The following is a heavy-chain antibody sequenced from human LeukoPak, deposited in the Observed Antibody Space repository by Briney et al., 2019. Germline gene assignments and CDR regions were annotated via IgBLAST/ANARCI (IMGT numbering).Heavy chain of an antibody. Sequence: ASVKVSCKASGYTFTAYYMHWLRQAPGQGLEWMGWINPNSGGTKYAQKFQGRVTMTRDTSISTAYMELSSLRSEDTAVYYCARGAPDYWGQGTLVTVSS. V-gene: IGHV1-2*02. J-gene: IGHJ4*02. CDR2: INPNSGGT. CDR3: ARGAPDY. CDR1: GYTFTAYY.